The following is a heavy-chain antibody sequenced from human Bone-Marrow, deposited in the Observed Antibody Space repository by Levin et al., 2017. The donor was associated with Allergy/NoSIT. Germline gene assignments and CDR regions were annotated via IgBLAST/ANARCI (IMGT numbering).Heavy chain of an antibody. CDR2: INAGNGNT. CDR1: GFTFTSYA. D-gene: IGHD5-18*01. CDR3: ERGGESGYSYGYFDY. J-gene: IGHJ4*02. V-gene: IGHV1-3*01. Sequence: ASVKVSCKASGFTFTSYAMHWVRQAPGQGLEWMGWINAGNGNTKYSQQFLGKVTITRDTSASTAYMELSSLRSEDTAVYYCERGGESGYSYGYFDYWGQGTLVTVSS.